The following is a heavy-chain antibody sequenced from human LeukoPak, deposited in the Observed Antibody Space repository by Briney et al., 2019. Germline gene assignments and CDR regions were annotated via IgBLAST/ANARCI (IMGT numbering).Heavy chain of an antibody. CDR3: ARQSIAARPGYNWFDP. D-gene: IGHD6-6*01. Sequence: GESLKISCKGSGYSFTSYWIGWVRQMPGKGLEWMGIIYPGDSDTRYSPSFQGQVTISADKSISTAYLQWSSLKASDTAMYYCARQSIAARPGYNWFDPWGQGTLVTVSS. J-gene: IGHJ5*02. CDR2: IYPGDSDT. V-gene: IGHV5-51*01. CDR1: GYSFTSYW.